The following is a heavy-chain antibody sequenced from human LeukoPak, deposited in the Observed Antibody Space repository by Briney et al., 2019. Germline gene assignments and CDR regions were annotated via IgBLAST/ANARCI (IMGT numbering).Heavy chain of an antibody. D-gene: IGHD1-7*01. V-gene: IGHV1-69*05. J-gene: IGHJ6*03. CDR2: IIPIFGTA. Sequence: SVTVSFTASGGTFSIYAISWVRQAPGQGLEWMGGIIPIFGTANYAQKFQGRVTITTDESTSTAYMELSSLRSEDTAVYYCARGPLLTGTTMRYYYYYMDVWGKGTTVTVSS. CDR1: GGTFSIYA. CDR3: ARGPLLTGTTMRYYYYYMDV.